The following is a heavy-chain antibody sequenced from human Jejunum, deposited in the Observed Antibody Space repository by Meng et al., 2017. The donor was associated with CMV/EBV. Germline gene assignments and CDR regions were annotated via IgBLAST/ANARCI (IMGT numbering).Heavy chain of an antibody. CDR3: AKDGSRSSSWQRFDT. CDR2: FSGSGGST. Sequence: SGFTLSGYGMGWGRQAPGRGLEWVSGFSGSGGSTFYADSVKGRFSISSDNSMNALYLQMNSLRAEDTAVYYCAKDGSRSSSWQRFDTWGQGTLVTVSS. D-gene: IGHD6-13*01. CDR1: GFTLSGYG. V-gene: IGHV3-23*01. J-gene: IGHJ5*02.